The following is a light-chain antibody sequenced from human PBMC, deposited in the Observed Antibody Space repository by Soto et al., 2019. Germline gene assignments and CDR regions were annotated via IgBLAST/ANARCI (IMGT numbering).Light chain of an antibody. J-gene: IGLJ1*01. Sequence: QSVLTQPPSVSGAPGQRVTISCTGSSSNIGAGYDVYWYQQLPGTAPKLLIYGNINRPSGVPDRFSGSKSGTSASLAITGLQAEDEADYYCQSYDNSLFYVFVTGTKVTVL. V-gene: IGLV1-40*01. CDR2: GNI. CDR1: SSNIGAGYD. CDR3: QSYDNSLFYV.